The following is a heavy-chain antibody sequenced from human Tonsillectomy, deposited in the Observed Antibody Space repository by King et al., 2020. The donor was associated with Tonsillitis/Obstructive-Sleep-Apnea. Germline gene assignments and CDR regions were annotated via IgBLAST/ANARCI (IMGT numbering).Heavy chain of an antibody. J-gene: IGHJ4*02. D-gene: IGHD3-10*01. CDR3: ARIIWGSGWFDY. Sequence: QLQESGPGLVKPSETLSLTCTVSGGSISSSSYYWGWIRQPPGKGLEWIGSINYSGSTHSNPSLKSRVTISVDTSKNQFSLKLSSVTAADTAVYYCARIIWGSGWFDYWGQGTLVTVSS. CDR2: INYSGST. V-gene: IGHV4-39*01. CDR1: GGSISSSSYY.